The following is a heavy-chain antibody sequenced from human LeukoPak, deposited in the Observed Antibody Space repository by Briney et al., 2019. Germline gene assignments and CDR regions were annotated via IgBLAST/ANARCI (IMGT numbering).Heavy chain of an antibody. Sequence: ASVKVSCRASGYTFTSYGISWVRQAPGQGLEWMGWISAYNGNTNYAQKLQGRVTMTTDTSTSTAYMELRSLRSDDTAVYYCARDTLHGTELLPDYWGQGTLVTVSS. CDR1: GYTFTSYG. CDR3: ARDTLHGTELLPDY. CDR2: ISAYNGNT. J-gene: IGHJ4*02. V-gene: IGHV1-18*01. D-gene: IGHD2-15*01.